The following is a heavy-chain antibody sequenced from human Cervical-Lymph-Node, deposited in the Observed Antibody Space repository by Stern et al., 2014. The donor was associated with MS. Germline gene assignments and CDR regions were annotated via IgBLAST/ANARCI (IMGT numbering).Heavy chain of an antibody. D-gene: IGHD6-6*01. CDR1: GYNLTTFA. J-gene: IGHJ4*02. CDR3: ATWGAGSSPPLFY. Sequence: VQLGESGSELKKPGASVKVSCKASGYNLTTFAINWVRQAPGQGLEWMGWINTKTGNPTFAQGFTGRFVFSLDASINTAYLQIISLKAEDSAVYYCATWGAGSSPPLFYWGQGTLVTVSS. CDR2: INTKTGNP. V-gene: IGHV7-4-1*02.